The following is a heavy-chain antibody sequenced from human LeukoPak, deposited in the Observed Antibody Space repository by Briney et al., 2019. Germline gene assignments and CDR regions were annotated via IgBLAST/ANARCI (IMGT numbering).Heavy chain of an antibody. CDR2: IYSGGST. J-gene: IGHJ4*02. CDR1: EFSVGSNY. V-gene: IGHV3-66*01. CDR3: ARSYRSGSYLDY. Sequence: GGSLRLSCAASEFSVGSNYMTWVRQAPGKGLEWVSLIYSGGSTYYADSVKGRFTISRDNSKNTLYLQMNSLRAEDTAVYYCARSYRSGSYLDYWDQGTLATVSS. D-gene: IGHD1-26*01.